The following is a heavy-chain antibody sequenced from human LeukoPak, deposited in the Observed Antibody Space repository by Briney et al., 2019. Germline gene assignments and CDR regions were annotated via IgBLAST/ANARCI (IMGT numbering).Heavy chain of an antibody. Sequence: GGSLRLSCAASGFTFSSYSTNWVRQAPGKGLEWVSYISSSSSTIYYADSVKGRFTISRDNAKNSLYLQMNSLRAEDTAVYYCASLQILGYCTNGVCLWGQGTLVTVSS. V-gene: IGHV3-48*01. CDR3: ASLQILGYCTNGVCL. CDR1: GFTFSSYS. D-gene: IGHD2-8*01. J-gene: IGHJ4*02. CDR2: ISSSSSTI.